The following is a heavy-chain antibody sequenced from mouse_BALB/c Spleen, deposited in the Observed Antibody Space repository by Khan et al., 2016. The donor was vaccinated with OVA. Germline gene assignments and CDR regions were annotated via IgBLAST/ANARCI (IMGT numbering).Heavy chain of an antibody. CDR1: GYTFTTYW. CDR3: ARRVRYGVFAY. V-gene: IGHV1-7*01. Sequence: VQLQQSGAELAKPGASVKMSCKASGYTFTTYWMHWVKQRPGQGLEWIGYIDPSTGYPEYNQKFKDKATLTTDKSSSTASMQLSSLTSEDSAVYYGARRVRYGVFAYWGQGTLVTVSA. J-gene: IGHJ3*01. CDR2: IDPSTGYP. D-gene: IGHD1-1*02.